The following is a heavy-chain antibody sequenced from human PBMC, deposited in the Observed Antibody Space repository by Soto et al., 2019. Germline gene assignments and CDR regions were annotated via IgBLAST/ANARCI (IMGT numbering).Heavy chain of an antibody. CDR1: GFTFSSYG. D-gene: IGHD3-3*01. CDR2: IWYDGSNK. V-gene: IGHV3-33*01. Sequence: GGSLRLSCAASGFTFSSYGMHWVRQAPGKGLEWVAVIWYDGSNKYYADSVKGRFTISRDNSKNTLYLQMNSLRAEDTAVYYCARDWYDFWSGYYTTKGVYYYGMDVWGQGTTVTVSS. CDR3: ARDWYDFWSGYYTTKGVYYYGMDV. J-gene: IGHJ6*02.